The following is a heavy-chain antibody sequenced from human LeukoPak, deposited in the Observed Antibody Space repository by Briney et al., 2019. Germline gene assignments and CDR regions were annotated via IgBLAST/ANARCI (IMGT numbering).Heavy chain of an antibody. D-gene: IGHD3-3*01. CDR1: GYTFTSYY. V-gene: IGHV1-46*01. CDR2: INHSGGST. Sequence: GASVKVSCKASGYTFTSYYMHWVRQAPGKGLEWMGIINHSGGSTSYAQKFQGRVTMTRDTSTSTVYMELSSLRSEDTAVYYCARDQRLEYYFDYWGQGTLVTVSS. CDR3: ARDQRLEYYFDY. J-gene: IGHJ4*02.